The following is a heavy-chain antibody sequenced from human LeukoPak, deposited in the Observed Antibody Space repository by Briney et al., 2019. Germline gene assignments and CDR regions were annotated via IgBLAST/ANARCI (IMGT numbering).Heavy chain of an antibody. J-gene: IGHJ4*02. Sequence: PGGSLRLSCAASGFTFSSYAMSWVRQAPGKGLEWVSAISGSGGSTYYADSVKGRFTISRDNSKNTLFLQMNSLRAEDTAVYYCAKDDSSGVICDYWGQGALVTVSS. CDR1: GFTFSSYA. CDR3: AKDDSSGVICDY. D-gene: IGHD3-22*01. V-gene: IGHV3-23*01. CDR2: ISGSGGST.